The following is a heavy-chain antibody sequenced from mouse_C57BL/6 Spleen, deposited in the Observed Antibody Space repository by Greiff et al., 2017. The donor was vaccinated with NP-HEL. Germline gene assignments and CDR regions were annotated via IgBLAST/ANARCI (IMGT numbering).Heavy chain of an antibody. CDR3: ARSGDYDDYAMDY. CDR2: FTMYSDAT. Sequence: LVESGAELVRPGSSVKLSCKDSYFAFMASAMHWVKQRPGHGLEWIGSFTMYSDATEYSENFKGKATLTANTSSSTAYMELSSLTSEDSAVYYCARSGDYDDYAMDYWGQGTSVTVSS. V-gene: IGHV1-49*01. J-gene: IGHJ4*01. CDR1: YFAFMASA. D-gene: IGHD2-4*01.